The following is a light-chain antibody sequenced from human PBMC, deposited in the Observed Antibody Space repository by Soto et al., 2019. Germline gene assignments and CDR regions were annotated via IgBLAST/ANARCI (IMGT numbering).Light chain of an antibody. CDR3: QQYNSYAGT. CDR2: DAS. V-gene: IGKV1-5*01. Sequence: DIQMTQSPSTLSASVGDRVTITCRASQSISSWLAWYQQKPGKAPKLLIYDASSLESGVPSRFSGSGSGTEFPFTISSPQADDFATYYCQQYNSYAGTFGQGTKVEIK. CDR1: QSISSW. J-gene: IGKJ1*01.